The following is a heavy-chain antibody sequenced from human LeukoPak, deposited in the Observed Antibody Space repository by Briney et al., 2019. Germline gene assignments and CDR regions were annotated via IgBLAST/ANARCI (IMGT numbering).Heavy chain of an antibody. CDR2: IIPILGIA. Sequence: GASVKVSCKASGYTFTSYGISWVRQAPGQGLEWMGRIIPILGIANYAQKFQGRVTITADKSTSTAYMELSSLRSEDTAVYYCARGRYGSGTLYYFDYWGQGTLVTVSS. V-gene: IGHV1-69*04. CDR1: GYTFTSYG. J-gene: IGHJ4*02. CDR3: ARGRYGSGTLYYFDY. D-gene: IGHD3-10*01.